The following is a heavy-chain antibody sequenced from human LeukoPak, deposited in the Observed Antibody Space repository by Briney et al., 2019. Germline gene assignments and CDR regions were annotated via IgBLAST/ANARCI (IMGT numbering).Heavy chain of an antibody. J-gene: IGHJ4*02. D-gene: IGHD6-13*01. CDR2: ISYDGSNK. V-gene: IGHV3-30*14. CDR3: ARHRGLGRQQLVANFVDY. Sequence: GGSLRLSCAASGFTFSSYAMHWVRQAPGKGLEWVAVISYDGSNKYYADSVKGRFTISRDNSKNTLYLQMNSLRAEDTAVYYCARHRGLGRQQLVANFVDYWGQGTLVTVSS. CDR1: GFTFSSYA.